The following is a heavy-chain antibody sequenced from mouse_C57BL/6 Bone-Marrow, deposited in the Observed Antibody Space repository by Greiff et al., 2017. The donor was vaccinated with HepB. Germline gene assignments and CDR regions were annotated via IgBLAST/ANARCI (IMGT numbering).Heavy chain of an antibody. CDR1: GYTFTSYW. CDR2: IDPSDSYT. D-gene: IGHD2-10*01. V-gene: IGHV1-69*01. J-gene: IGHJ3*01. CDR3: ARTYYGNCWFAY. Sequence: QVQLQQPGAELVMPGASVKLSCKASGYTFTSYWMHWVKQRPGQGLEWIGEIDPSDSYTNYNQKFKGKSTLTVDKSSSTAYMQLSSLTSEDSAVYYCARTYYGNCWFAYWGQGTLVTVSA.